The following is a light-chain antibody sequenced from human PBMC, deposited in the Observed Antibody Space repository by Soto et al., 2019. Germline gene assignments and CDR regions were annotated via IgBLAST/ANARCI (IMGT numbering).Light chain of an antibody. Sequence: IVMTQSPATLSVSPGDEVTLSCRASENVGTNLAWYQQKPGQAPRLLIYGSSTRATGIPATFSGSGSGTDFPISISSLQSEESAIYYCQQYNNWGLSFGGGTKVEIK. J-gene: IGKJ4*01. V-gene: IGKV3D-15*01. CDR2: GSS. CDR3: QQYNNWGLS. CDR1: ENVGTN.